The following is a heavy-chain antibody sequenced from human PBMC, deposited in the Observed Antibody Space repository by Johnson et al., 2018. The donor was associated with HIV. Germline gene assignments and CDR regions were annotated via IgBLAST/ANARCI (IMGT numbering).Heavy chain of an antibody. V-gene: IGHV3-33*01. Sequence: QVQLVESGGGLVKPGGSLRLSCAASGFTFSSYGMHWVRQAPGKGLEWVAVIWYDGSNKYYADSVKGRFTISRDNSKNTLYLQMNSLRAEDTAVYYCARLTWDQNRGWDAFDIWGQGTMVTVSS. D-gene: IGHD1-26*01. CDR2: IWYDGSNK. CDR1: GFTFSSYG. J-gene: IGHJ3*02. CDR3: ARLTWDQNRGWDAFDI.